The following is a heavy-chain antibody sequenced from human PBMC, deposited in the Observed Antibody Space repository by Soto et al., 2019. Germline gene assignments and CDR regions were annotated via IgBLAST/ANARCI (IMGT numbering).Heavy chain of an antibody. D-gene: IGHD3-22*01. CDR3: ARSDDSSGYYYQSLDY. CDR1: GFTFSSYS. V-gene: IGHV3-21*01. CDR2: ISSSSSYI. Sequence: GGSLRLSCAASGFTFSSYSMNWVRQAPGKGLEWVSSISSSSSYIYYADSVKGRFTISRDNAKNSLYLQMNSLRAEDTAVYYCARSDDSSGYYYQSLDYWGQGTLVTVSS. J-gene: IGHJ4*02.